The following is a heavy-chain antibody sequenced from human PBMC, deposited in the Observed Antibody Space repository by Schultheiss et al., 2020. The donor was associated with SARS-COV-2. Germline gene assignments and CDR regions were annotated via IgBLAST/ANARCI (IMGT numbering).Heavy chain of an antibody. V-gene: IGHV1-18*04. CDR1: GYTFTGYY. D-gene: IGHD6-13*01. Sequence: ASVKVSCKASGYTFTGYYMHWVRQAPGQGLEWMGWISAYNGNTNYAQKLQGRVTMTTDTSTSTAYMELRSLRSDDTAVYYCASRSDSSSWWDYQRGSYYYYMDVWGKGTTVTVSS. CDR3: ASRSDSSSWWDYQRGSYYYYMDV. CDR2: ISAYNGNT. J-gene: IGHJ6*03.